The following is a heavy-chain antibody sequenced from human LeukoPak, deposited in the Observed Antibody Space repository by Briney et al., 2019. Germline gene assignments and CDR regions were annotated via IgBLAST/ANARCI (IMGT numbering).Heavy chain of an antibody. CDR3: ARYVVYGSGKYYFDY. Sequence: PSETLSLTCTVSGGSVSSTTYYWSWIRQPPGKGLGWIASINYSGSTYYSPSLKSRVTISVDTSENQFSLKLSSVTAADTAVYYCARYVVYGSGKYYFDYWGQGTLVTVSS. CDR1: GGSVSSTTYY. V-gene: IGHV4-39*01. D-gene: IGHD3-10*01. CDR2: INYSGST. J-gene: IGHJ4*02.